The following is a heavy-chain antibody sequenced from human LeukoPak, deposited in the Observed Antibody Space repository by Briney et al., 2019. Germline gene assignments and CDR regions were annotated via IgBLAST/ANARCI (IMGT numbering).Heavy chain of an antibody. D-gene: IGHD3-10*01. CDR1: GYTFTSYD. V-gene: IGHV1-2*02. CDR2: INPKSGGT. J-gene: IGHJ3*02. CDR3: ARNLWFGESSDAFDM. Sequence: APVKVSCKASGYTFTSYDINWVRQAPGQGLEWMGWINPKSGGTNYAQKFQGRVTMTRDTSISTAYMDMSSLRSDDTAVYYCARNLWFGESSDAFDMWGQGTMVTVSS.